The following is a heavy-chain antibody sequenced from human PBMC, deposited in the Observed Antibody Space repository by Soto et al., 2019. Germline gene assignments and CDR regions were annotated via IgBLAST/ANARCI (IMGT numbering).Heavy chain of an antibody. CDR3: AKDQYYYGSGSEFDY. V-gene: IGHV3-30*18. D-gene: IGHD3-10*01. Sequence: GGSLRLSCAASGFTFSSYGMHWVRQAPGKGLEWVAVISYDGSNKYYADSVKVRFTISRDNSKNTLYLQMNSLRAEDTAVYYCAKDQYYYGSGSEFDYWGQGTLVTVSS. J-gene: IGHJ4*02. CDR2: ISYDGSNK. CDR1: GFTFSSYG.